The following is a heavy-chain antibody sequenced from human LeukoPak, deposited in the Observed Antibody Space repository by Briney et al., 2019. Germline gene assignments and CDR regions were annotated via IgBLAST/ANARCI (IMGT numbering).Heavy chain of an antibody. V-gene: IGHV1-18*01. CDR2: INPYNGNT. D-gene: IGHD4-23*01. J-gene: IGHJ6*03. CDR1: GYTFTSYG. CDR3: ARNLDYGGAYYYMDV. Sequence: ASVKVSCKASGYTFTSYGISWVRQAPGQGLEWMGWINPYNGNTNYAQKLQGRVTMTTDTSTSTAYMELSSLRSEDTAVYYCARNLDYGGAYYYMDVWGKGTTVTISS.